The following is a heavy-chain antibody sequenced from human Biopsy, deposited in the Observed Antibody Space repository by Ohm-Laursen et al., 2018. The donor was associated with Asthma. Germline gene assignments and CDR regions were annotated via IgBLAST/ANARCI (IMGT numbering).Heavy chain of an antibody. V-gene: IGHV3-30*18. CDR2: ISYDGNHK. J-gene: IGHJ4*02. Sequence: RSLRLSCAASGFMFRSFGMHWVRQAPGKGLEWVAVISYDGNHKFYEDSVKGRFTISRDNSKNTLYLQMNSLRIEDTAVYYCAKRRGYSGHDNDYWGQGTLVIVPS. CDR3: AKRRGYSGHDNDY. CDR1: GFMFRSFG. D-gene: IGHD5-12*01.